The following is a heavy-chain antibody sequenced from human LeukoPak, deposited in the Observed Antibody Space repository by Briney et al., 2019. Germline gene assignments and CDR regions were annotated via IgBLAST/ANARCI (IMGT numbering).Heavy chain of an antibody. J-gene: IGHJ4*02. CDR2: ISSSGDST. V-gene: IGHV3-23*01. CDR1: GFTFSNYG. Sequence: GGSLRLAXAVSGFTFSNYGMSWVRQAPGKGLEWVSVISSSGDSTYYADSVKGRFTTSRDNSKNTLYLRMNGLRAEDTAIYYCAKDDGNNAKLLLDYWGQGTLVTVSS. D-gene: IGHD2/OR15-2a*01. CDR3: AKDDGNNAKLLLDY.